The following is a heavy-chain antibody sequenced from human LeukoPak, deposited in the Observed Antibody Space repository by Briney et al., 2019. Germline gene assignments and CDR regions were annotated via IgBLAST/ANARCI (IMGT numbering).Heavy chain of an antibody. Sequence: GGSLRLSCAASGFTFSSYSMNWVRQAPGKGLEWVSYISSSSSTIYYADSVKGRLTISRDNAKNSLYLQMNSLRAEDTAVYYCARDLPPDTAMAYYYYHYMDVWGKGTTVTVSS. V-gene: IGHV3-48*01. J-gene: IGHJ6*03. CDR2: ISSSSSTI. D-gene: IGHD5-18*01. CDR1: GFTFSSYS. CDR3: ARDLPPDTAMAYYYYHYMDV.